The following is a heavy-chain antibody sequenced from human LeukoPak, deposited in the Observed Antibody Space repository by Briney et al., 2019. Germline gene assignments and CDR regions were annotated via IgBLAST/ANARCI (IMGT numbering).Heavy chain of an antibody. D-gene: IGHD1-26*01. J-gene: IGHJ3*01. Sequence: PSETLSLTCTVSGGSISSSSYYWGWIRQPPGEGLEWIGEIYHSGSNNYNASLKSRVTISVDTSKNQFSLKVNSVTVADTAVYYCVTSIDLAGWGGFDVWGQGRMVTVSS. CDR1: GGSISSSSYY. CDR2: IYHSGSN. V-gene: IGHV4-39*07. CDR3: VTSIDLAGWGGFDV.